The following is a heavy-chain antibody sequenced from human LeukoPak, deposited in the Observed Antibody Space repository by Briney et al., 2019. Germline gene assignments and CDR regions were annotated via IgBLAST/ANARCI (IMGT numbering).Heavy chain of an antibody. J-gene: IGHJ6*03. D-gene: IGHD2-15*01. CDR2: IYSGGST. Sequence: GGSLRLSCAASGFTVSSNYMNWVRQAPGKGLEWVSLIYSGGSTYYADSVKGRFTVSRHNSKNTLYLQMNRREGDDTAIYYCARENGGKDYMDVWGKGTTVTVSS. CDR1: GFTVSSNY. CDR3: ARENGGKDYMDV. V-gene: IGHV3-53*04.